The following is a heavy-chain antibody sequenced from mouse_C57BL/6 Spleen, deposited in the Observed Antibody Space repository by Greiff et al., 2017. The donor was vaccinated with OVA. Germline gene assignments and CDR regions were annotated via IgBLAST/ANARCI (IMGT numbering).Heavy chain of an antibody. Sequence: EVQVVESGGGLVKPGGSLKLSCAASGFTFSDYGMHWVRQAPEKGLEWVAYISSGSSTIYYADTVKGRFTISRDNAKNTLFLQMTSLRSEDTAMYYCARRTVRYYAMDYWGQGTSVTVSS. J-gene: IGHJ4*01. CDR2: ISSGSSTI. CDR3: ARRTVRYYAMDY. V-gene: IGHV5-17*01. CDR1: GFTFSDYG. D-gene: IGHD1-1*01.